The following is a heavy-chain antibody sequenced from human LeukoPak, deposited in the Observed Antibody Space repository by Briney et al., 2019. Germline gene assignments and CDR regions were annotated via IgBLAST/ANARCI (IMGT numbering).Heavy chain of an antibody. Sequence: GESLKISCKGSGYSFTSYWIGWVRQMPGKGLEWMGIIYPGDSDTRYSPSFQGQVTISADKPISTAYLQWSSLKASDTAMYYCARNYYGSGSKGHTNWFDPWGQGTLVTVSS. V-gene: IGHV5-51*04. D-gene: IGHD3-10*01. J-gene: IGHJ5*02. CDR2: IYPGDSDT. CDR1: GYSFTSYW. CDR3: ARNYYGSGSKGHTNWFDP.